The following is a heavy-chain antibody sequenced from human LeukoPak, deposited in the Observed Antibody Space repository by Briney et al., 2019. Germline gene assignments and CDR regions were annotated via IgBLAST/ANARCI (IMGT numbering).Heavy chain of an antibody. CDR1: GYTFTSYY. Sequence: ASVKVSCKASGYTFTSYYMHWVRQAPGQGLEWMGIINPSGGSTSYAQKFQGRVTMTGDTSTSTVYMELSSLRSEDTAVYYCARDLGDTAMVSSSTYYYYGMDVWGQGTTVTVSS. V-gene: IGHV1-46*01. CDR2: INPSGGST. CDR3: ARDLGDTAMVSSSTYYYYGMDV. D-gene: IGHD5-18*01. J-gene: IGHJ6*02.